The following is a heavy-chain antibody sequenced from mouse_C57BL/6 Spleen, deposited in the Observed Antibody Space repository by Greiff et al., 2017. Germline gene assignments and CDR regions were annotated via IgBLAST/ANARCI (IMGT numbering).Heavy chain of an antibody. CDR1: GYTFTSYW. D-gene: IGHD1-2*01. J-gene: IGHJ3*01. Sequence: VQLQQSGTVLARPGASVKMSCKTSGYTFTSYWMHWVKQRPGQGLEWIGAIYPGNSDTSYNQKFKGKAKLTAVTSASTAYMELSSLTNEDSAVYYCTTGLGVLRPWFAYWGQGTLVTVSA. V-gene: IGHV1-5*01. CDR3: TTGLGVLRPWFAY. CDR2: IYPGNSDT.